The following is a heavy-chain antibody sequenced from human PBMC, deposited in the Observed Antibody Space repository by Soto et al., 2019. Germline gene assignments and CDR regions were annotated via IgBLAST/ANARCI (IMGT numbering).Heavy chain of an antibody. Sequence: SETLSLTCTVSGGSISSYYWSWIRQPPGKGLEWIGYIYYSGSTNSNPSLKSRVTISVNTSKNQFSLKLSSVTAADAAVYYCARAGYSRGWYRYDFDYWGQGTLVTVSS. CDR2: IYYSGST. D-gene: IGHD6-19*01. CDR3: ARAGYSRGWYRYDFDY. J-gene: IGHJ4*02. CDR1: GGSISSYY. V-gene: IGHV4-59*01.